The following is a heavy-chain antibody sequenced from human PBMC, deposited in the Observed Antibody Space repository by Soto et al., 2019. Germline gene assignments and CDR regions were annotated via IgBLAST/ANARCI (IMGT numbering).Heavy chain of an antibody. CDR3: ARGIQTEDSSGWYDDY. J-gene: IGHJ4*02. D-gene: IGHD6-19*01. V-gene: IGHV1-2*04. Sequence: ASVKVSCKASGYTFTGYYMHWVRQAPGQGLEWMGWINPNSGGTNYAQKFQGWVTMTRDTSISTAYMELSRLRSDDTAVYYCARGIQTEDSSGWYDDYWGQGTLVTVSS. CDR2: INPNSGGT. CDR1: GYTFTGYY.